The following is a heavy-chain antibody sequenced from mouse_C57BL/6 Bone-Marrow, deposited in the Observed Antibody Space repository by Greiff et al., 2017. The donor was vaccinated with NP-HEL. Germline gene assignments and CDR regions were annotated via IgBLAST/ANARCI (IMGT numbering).Heavy chain of an antibody. V-gene: IGHV5-17*01. Sequence: EVKVEESGGGLVKPGGSLKLSCAASGFTFSDYGMHWVRQAPEKGLEWVAYISSGSSTIYYADTVKGRFTISRDNAKNTLFLQMTSLRSEDTAMYYCARKDPGRDYAMDYWGQGTSVTVSS. CDR3: ARKDPGRDYAMDY. D-gene: IGHD4-1*01. CDR1: GFTFSDYG. CDR2: ISSGSSTI. J-gene: IGHJ4*01.